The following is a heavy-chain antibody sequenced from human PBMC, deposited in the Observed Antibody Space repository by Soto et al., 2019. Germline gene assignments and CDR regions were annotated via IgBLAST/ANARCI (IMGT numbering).Heavy chain of an antibody. Sequence: QVQLVQSGSEVKKPGASVKVSCKASGYTFTSYYMHWVRQAPGQGLEWMGIINPSSGSTSHSQKFQGRVALTSDTSTVTVYMELSSVRSEAPAVYYCARDLLTMVRGVISLRDYYYYYYLDVWGKGPTVTVSS. CDR1: GYTFTSYY. CDR3: ARDLLTMVRGVISLRDYYYYYYLDV. J-gene: IGHJ6*03. CDR2: INPSSGST. V-gene: IGHV1-46*03. D-gene: IGHD3-10*01.